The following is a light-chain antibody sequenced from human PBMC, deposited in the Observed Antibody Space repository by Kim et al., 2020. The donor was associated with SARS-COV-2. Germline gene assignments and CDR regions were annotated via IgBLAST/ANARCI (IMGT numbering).Light chain of an antibody. Sequence: LCTGRTRSIRCTAAGWGEKVSTCYHQRQGHSPALIICQDNKRTTEIPARFSSCNSGNTATLTISGAQGMHGADYYCQVWDSNTRVFGGGTQLTGL. CDR2: QDN. J-gene: IGLJ3*02. V-gene: IGLV3-1*01. CDR1: GWGEKV. CDR3: QVWDSNTRV.